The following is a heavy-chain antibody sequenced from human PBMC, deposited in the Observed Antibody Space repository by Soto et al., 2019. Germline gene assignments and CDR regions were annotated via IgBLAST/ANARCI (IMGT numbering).Heavy chain of an antibody. CDR2: ISASGGST. V-gene: IGHV3-23*01. CDR3: ATGFYGSQYALNY. J-gene: IGHJ4*02. Sequence: EVPLLESGGGLVQPGGSLRVSCVASGFTFSTFDMSWARQAPGKGLEWVSGISASGGSTYYADSVKGRFSIARDNSKNALYLQMNSLRAEDTAVYHCATGFYGSQYALNYWGQGTLVSVSS. CDR1: GFTFSTFD. D-gene: IGHD2-15*01.